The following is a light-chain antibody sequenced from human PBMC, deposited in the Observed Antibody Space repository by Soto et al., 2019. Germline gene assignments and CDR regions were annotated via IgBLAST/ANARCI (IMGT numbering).Light chain of an antibody. CDR3: QVWDSSSDSYV. CDR1: NTGSKS. Sequence: SYELTQPPSVSVAPGQTARITCGGNNTGSKSVHWYQQKPGQAPVLGVYDDSDRPSGIPKRFSGSNSGNTATLTISRVEAGDEADYYCQVWDSSSDSYVFGTGTKLTVL. CDR2: DDS. V-gene: IGLV3-21*02. J-gene: IGLJ1*01.